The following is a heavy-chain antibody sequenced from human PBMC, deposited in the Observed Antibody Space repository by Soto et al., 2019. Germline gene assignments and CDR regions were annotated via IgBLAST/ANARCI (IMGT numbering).Heavy chain of an antibody. CDR1: GYTFTAYY. J-gene: IGHJ4*02. CDR2: INPNSGDT. V-gene: IGHV1-2*04. CDR3: ARGGYTYGHGLDY. Sequence: ASVKVSCKASGYTFTAYYIHWVRQAPGQGLEWVGWINPNSGDTNYAQRFQGWVTMTGDRSVSTAYMDLTRLRSDDTAVYYCARGGYTYGHGLDYWGQGTLVTVSS. D-gene: IGHD5-18*01.